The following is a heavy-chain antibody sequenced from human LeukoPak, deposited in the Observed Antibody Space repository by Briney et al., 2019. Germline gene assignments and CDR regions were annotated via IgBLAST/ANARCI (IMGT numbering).Heavy chain of an antibody. J-gene: IGHJ4*02. CDR3: ARDGPTMIVVVPAGYFDY. V-gene: IGHV3-30-3*01. D-gene: IGHD3-22*01. CDR1: GFTFSHYA. Sequence: GRSLRLSCAASGFTFSHYAMHWVRQAPGKGLEWVAVISYHGIDKYYADSVKGQFTISRDNSKNTLYLQMNSLRAEDTAVYYCARDGPTMIVVVPAGYFDYWGQGTLVTVSS. CDR2: ISYHGIDK.